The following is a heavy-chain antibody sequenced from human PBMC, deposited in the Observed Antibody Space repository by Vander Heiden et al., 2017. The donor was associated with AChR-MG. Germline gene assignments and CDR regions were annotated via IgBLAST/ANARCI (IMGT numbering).Heavy chain of an antibody. D-gene: IGHD6-6*01. J-gene: IGHJ4*02. Sequence: QVQLVQSGAEVKKPGASVKVSCKVSGYTLTELSMHWVRQAPGKGLEWMGGFDPEDGETIYAQKFQGRVTMTEDTSTDTAYMELSSLRSEDTAVYYCATLQPAYSSSSIFSEVDYWGQGTLVTVSS. CDR2: FDPEDGET. CDR3: ATLQPAYSSSSIFSEVDY. CDR1: GYTLTELS. V-gene: IGHV1-24*01.